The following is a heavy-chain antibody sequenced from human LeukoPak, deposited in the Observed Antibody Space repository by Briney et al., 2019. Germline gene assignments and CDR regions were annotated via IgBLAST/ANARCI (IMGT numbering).Heavy chain of an antibody. J-gene: IGHJ4*02. CDR1: GFTFDDYA. CDR2: ISWNSGSI. CDR3: AKDKHSGSLTGFDY. Sequence: GGSLRLSCAASGFTFDDYAMHWVRQAPGKGLEWVSGISWNSGSIGYADSVKGRFTISRDNAKNSLYLQMNSLRAEDTALYYCAKDKHSGSLTGFDYWGQGTLVTVSS. D-gene: IGHD1-26*01. V-gene: IGHV3-9*01.